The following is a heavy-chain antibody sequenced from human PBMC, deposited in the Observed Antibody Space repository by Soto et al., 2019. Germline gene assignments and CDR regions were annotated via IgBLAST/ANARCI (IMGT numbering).Heavy chain of an antibody. Sequence: QVQLVQSGSEVKMPGSSVKVSCKTSGGTFSRHAINWVRQAPGQGLEWMGGIIPLFGTTNFAQKFKGRVTISAHESPRTAQMELRSLTSGVAAVYYCARAPIHGSSCYFWFGPWGNGTLVSVSS. CDR1: GGTFSRHA. V-gene: IGHV1-69*19. CDR2: IIPLFGTT. D-gene: IGHD6-13*01. CDR3: ARAPIHGSSCYFWFGP. J-gene: IGHJ5*02.